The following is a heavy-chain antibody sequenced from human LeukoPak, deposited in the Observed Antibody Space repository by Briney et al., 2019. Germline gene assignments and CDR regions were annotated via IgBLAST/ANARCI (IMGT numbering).Heavy chain of an antibody. Sequence: PSETLSLTCTVSGGSISSSSYYWGWIRQPPGKGLEWIGSIYYSGSTYYNPSLKSRVTISVDTSKNQFSLKLSSVTAADTAVYYCARSWYNWNYFDYWGQGTLVTVSS. CDR2: IYYSGST. V-gene: IGHV4-39*01. D-gene: IGHD1-20*01. CDR1: GGSISSSSYY. CDR3: ARSWYNWNYFDY. J-gene: IGHJ4*02.